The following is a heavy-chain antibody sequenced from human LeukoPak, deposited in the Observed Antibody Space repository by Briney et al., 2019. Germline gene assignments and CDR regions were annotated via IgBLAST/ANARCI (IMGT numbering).Heavy chain of an antibody. CDR2: ITSSSTI. V-gene: IGHV3-69-1*01. J-gene: IGHJ3*02. CDR1: GFTFSSYS. Sequence: PGGSLRLSCAASGFTFSSYSMNWVRQAPGKGLEWVSSITSSSTIYYAESVKGRFTISRDNAKNSLYLQMNSLRDEDTAVYFCARAHTIFWEFDAFDIWGRGTMVTVPS. D-gene: IGHD3-3*01. CDR3: ARAHTIFWEFDAFDI.